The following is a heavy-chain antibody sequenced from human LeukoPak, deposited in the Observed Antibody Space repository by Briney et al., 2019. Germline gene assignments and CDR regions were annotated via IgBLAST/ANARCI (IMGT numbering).Heavy chain of an antibody. Sequence: PGGSLRLSCAASGFTFSDYYMTWIRQAPGKGLEWVSYISNSGTIIYYADSVKGRFTISRDNAKNSLYLQMNSLRAEDTAVYCCARGDHYSGTSGLFDCWGQGTLVTVSS. CDR1: GFTFSDYY. CDR3: ARGDHYSGTSGLFDC. D-gene: IGHD3-22*01. CDR2: ISNSGTII. V-gene: IGHV3-11*01. J-gene: IGHJ4*02.